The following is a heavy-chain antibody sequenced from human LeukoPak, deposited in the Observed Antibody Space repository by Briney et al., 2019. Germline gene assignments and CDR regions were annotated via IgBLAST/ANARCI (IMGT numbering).Heavy chain of an antibody. V-gene: IGHV4-34*01. CDR3: ARHGYYYYYMDV. Sequence: SETLSLTCAVYGGSFSGYYWSWIRQPPGKGLEWIGEINHSGSTNYNPSLKSRVTISVDTSKNQFSLKLSSVTAADTAVYYCARHGYYYYYMDVWGKGTTVTISS. CDR1: GGSFSGYY. J-gene: IGHJ6*03. CDR2: INHSGST.